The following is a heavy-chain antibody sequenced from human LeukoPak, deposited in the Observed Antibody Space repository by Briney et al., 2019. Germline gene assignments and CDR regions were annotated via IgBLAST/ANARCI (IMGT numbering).Heavy chain of an antibody. D-gene: IGHD2-2*02. CDR3: ARAIVVVPAAIFYFQH. V-gene: IGHV3-53*01. Sequence: PGGSLRLSCAASGFTVSSNYMNWVRQAPGKGLEWVSVLHSGGSTYYADSVKGRFTISRDNSKNTLYLQMNSLRAEDTAVYYCARAIVVVPAAIFYFQHWGQGTLVTVSS. CDR2: LHSGGST. J-gene: IGHJ1*01. CDR1: GFTVSSNY.